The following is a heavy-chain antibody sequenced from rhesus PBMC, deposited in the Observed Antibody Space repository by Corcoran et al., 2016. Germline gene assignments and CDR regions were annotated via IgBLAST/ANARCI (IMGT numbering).Heavy chain of an antibody. CDR3: AKGPMEVDD. CDR1: GGSISDSYY. CDR2: IYGNSAST. D-gene: IGHD3-22*01. Sequence: QVQLQESGPGLVKPSETLSLTCAVSGGSISDSYYWNCIRQPPGKGLEWIGNIYGNSASTYYNPSLKSRVTISKDTSKNQCCLKLSSVTAADTAVYYCAKGPMEVDDWGQGVLVTVSS. V-gene: IGHV4S9*01. J-gene: IGHJ4*01.